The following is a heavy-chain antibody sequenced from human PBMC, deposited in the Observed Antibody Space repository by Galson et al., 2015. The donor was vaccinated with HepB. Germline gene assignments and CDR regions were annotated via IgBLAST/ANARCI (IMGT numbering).Heavy chain of an antibody. J-gene: IGHJ6*03. CDR3: AREEYQLLGFYYYYFMDV. D-gene: IGHD2-2*01. Sequence: SVKVSCKASGGTFSSYAISWVRQAPGQGLEWMGGIIPIFGTANYAQKFQGRVTMTRDTSTSTVYMELSSLRSEDTAVYYCAREEYQLLGFYYYYFMDVWGKGATVTVSS. CDR1: GGTFSSYA. V-gene: IGHV1-69*05. CDR2: IIPIFGTA.